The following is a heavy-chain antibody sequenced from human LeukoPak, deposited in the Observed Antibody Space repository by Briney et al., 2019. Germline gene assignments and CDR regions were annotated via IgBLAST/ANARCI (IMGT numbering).Heavy chain of an antibody. Sequence: GASVKLSCKASGYTFTSYGISWVRQAPGQGLEWMGWISAYNGNTNYAQKLQGRVTMTTDTSTSTAYMELRSLRSDDTAVYYCAREREGRWLSSPYYCMDVDVKGTAVAVSS. V-gene: IGHV1-18*01. D-gene: IGHD5-24*01. J-gene: IGHJ6*03. CDR3: AREREGRWLSSPYYCMDV. CDR2: ISAYNGNT. CDR1: GYTFTSYG.